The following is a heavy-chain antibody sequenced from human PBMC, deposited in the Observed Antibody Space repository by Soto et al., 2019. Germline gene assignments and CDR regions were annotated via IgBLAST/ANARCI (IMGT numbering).Heavy chain of an antibody. CDR1: GFTFTSHG. CDR2: VSYDGTNK. D-gene: IGHD2-2*01. Sequence: PGGSLRLSCAASGFTFTSHGMHWVRQAPGKGLEWVAVVSYDGTNKYYADSVKGRFTISRDNSENTLYLQMNSLRVGDTAVYYCAKDYCSSTSCPFDPWGQGTLVTVSS. J-gene: IGHJ5*02. V-gene: IGHV3-30*18. CDR3: AKDYCSSTSCPFDP.